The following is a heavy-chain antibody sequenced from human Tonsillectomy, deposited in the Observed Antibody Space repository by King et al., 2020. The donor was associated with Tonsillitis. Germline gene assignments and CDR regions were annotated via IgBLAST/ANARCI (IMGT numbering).Heavy chain of an antibody. Sequence: VQLHQWGAGLLKPSETLSLTCAVYGGSFSGYYWSWIRQPPGKGLEWIGEINHSGSTNYNPSLKSRVTVSVDTSKNQFSLKLSSVTAADTAVYYCARGQRFDYYGSSGYYLSWDPGRAIDYWGQGTLVTVSS. CDR3: ARGQRFDYYGSSGYYLSWDPGRAIDY. CDR2: INHSGST. J-gene: IGHJ4*02. V-gene: IGHV4-34*01. CDR1: GGSFSGYY. D-gene: IGHD3-22*01.